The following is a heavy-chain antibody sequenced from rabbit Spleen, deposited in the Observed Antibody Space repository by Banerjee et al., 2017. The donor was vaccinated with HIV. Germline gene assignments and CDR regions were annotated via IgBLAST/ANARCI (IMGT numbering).Heavy chain of an antibody. D-gene: IGHD4-1*01. CDR3: ARDRGSGWGDAFDP. CDR1: GFSFSGSHY. CDR2: IYTSSGNT. V-gene: IGHV1S43*01. J-gene: IGHJ2*01. Sequence: QSLEESGGDLVKPGASLTLTCTASGFSFSGSHYMCWVRQAPGKGLEWIACIYTSSGNTWYTSWVHGRFTISRSTSLNTVYLQLNSLTAADTATYFCARDRGSGWGDAFDPWGQGTLVTVS.